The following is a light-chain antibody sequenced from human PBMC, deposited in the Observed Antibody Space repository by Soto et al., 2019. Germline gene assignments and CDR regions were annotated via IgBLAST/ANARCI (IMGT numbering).Light chain of an antibody. CDR1: SSDIGAYDY. J-gene: IGLJ3*02. CDR2: EVN. Sequence: QSALTQPASLSGSPGQSITISCTGTSSDIGAYDYVSWFQQHPGKAPKLMISEVNNRPSGVSNRFSGSKSGNTAYLTISGLQAEDEADYYCCSYAGSSRVFGGGTKVTVL. V-gene: IGLV2-14*01. CDR3: CSYAGSSRV.